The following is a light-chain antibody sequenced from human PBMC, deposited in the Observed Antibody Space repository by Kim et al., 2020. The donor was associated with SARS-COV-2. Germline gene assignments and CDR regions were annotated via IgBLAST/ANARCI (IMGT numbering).Light chain of an antibody. CDR3: TSYAGTNNVI. Sequence: QSALTQPPSASGSPGQSVTISCTGTSSDIGGYDYVSWYQQHPGKAPILMIYDVTKRPSGVPDRFSGSKSGNTASLTVSGLQSEDESDYYCTSYAGTNNVIFGGGTQLTVL. J-gene: IGLJ2*01. CDR2: DVT. V-gene: IGLV2-8*01. CDR1: SSDIGGYDY.